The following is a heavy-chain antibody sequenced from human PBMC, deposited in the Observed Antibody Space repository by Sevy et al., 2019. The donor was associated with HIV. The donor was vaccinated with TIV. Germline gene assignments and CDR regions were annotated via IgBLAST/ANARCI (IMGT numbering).Heavy chain of an antibody. CDR3: VRDGWNY. Sequence: GGSLRLSCAASGFTFSISTMNWVRQAPGKGLEWVSLMTSSGSYILYADSVKGRFTISRDNAKNSVFLQMNSLRVEDTAVYYCVRDGWNYWGQGTLVTVSS. D-gene: IGHD2-15*01. J-gene: IGHJ4*02. CDR2: MTSSGSYI. CDR1: GFTFSIST. V-gene: IGHV3-21*01.